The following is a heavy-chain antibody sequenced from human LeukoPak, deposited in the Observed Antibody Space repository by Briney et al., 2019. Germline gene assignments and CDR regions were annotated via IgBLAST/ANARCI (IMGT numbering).Heavy chain of an antibody. Sequence: ASVKVSCKASGFTITSSALQWVRQARGQRLEWIGWIVAGSGNTIFAQKFQERVTISWDMSTSTAYMELSSLRSEDTAVYYCAANSGRYDGFDSWGQGTLVTVSS. CDR2: IVAGSGNT. CDR1: GFTITSSA. V-gene: IGHV1-58*01. CDR3: AANSGRYDGFDS. J-gene: IGHJ4*02. D-gene: IGHD1-26*01.